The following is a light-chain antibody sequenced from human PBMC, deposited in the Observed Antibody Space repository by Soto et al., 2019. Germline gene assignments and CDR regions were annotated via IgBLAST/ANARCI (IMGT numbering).Light chain of an antibody. CDR2: DTS. Sequence: EIVLTQSPVTLSLSPGDTATLSCRASESVVRYLAWYQQKPGQAPRLLMYDTSKRATGIPVRFSGSGYGRDFTLTISSLEPEDVAVYYCQQRSNWPLTFGGGTKVEIK. CDR1: ESVVRY. J-gene: IGKJ4*01. CDR3: QQRSNWPLT. V-gene: IGKV3-11*02.